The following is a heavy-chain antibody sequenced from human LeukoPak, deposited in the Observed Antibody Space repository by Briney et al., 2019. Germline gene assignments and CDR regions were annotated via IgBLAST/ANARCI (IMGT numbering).Heavy chain of an antibody. CDR1: GFTFSSYV. V-gene: IGHV3-23*01. D-gene: IGHD6-19*01. CDR2: ISDTGGST. J-gene: IGHJ4*02. Sequence: PGGSLRLSCAASGFTFSSYVMNWVRQAPGKGLEWVSAISDTGGSTYYADSVRGRFTISRDNSKNTLYLQMNSLRAEDTAVYYCAKGSGGWDFDYWGQGTLVTVSS. CDR3: AKGSGGWDFDY.